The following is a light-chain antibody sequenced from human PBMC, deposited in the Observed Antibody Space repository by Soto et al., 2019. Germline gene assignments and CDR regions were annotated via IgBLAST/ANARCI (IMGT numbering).Light chain of an antibody. J-gene: IGKJ2*01. CDR3: QQSYISPYT. V-gene: IGKV1-39*01. CDR2: GAS. Sequence: IQMTQSPSSLSASVGDRVTITCRASQSISSYLNRYQQKPGKAPKLLIYGASNLQRGVPSRFSGSGSGTDFTLTISSLQPEDFAAFYCQQSYISPYTFGQGTKLEIK. CDR1: QSISSY.